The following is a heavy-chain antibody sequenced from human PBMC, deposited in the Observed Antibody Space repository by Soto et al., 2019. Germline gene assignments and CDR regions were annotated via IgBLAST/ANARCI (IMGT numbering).Heavy chain of an antibody. Sequence: SETLSLTCTVSGGSISSSGHYWGWIRQTPGKGLEWVGNIFYSGGTHYNASFRSRVSISVDSSKNQLSLKVTSVTAADTAVYYCARRSYGSGVDLWGRGTLVTVSS. CDR1: GGSISSSGHY. V-gene: IGHV4-39*01. CDR3: ARRSYGSGVDL. CDR2: IFYSGGT. J-gene: IGHJ5*02. D-gene: IGHD3-10*01.